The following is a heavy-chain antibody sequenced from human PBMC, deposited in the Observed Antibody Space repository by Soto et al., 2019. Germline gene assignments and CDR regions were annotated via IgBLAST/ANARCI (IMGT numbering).Heavy chain of an antibody. CDR2: IYQVDDDT. J-gene: IGHJ6*01. V-gene: IGHV5-51*01. CDR3: ALGMVASGMDV. CDR1: GYSFISYL. Sequence: GETLTVSWKGSGYSFISYLIGWLRQMTGNGLEWMGIIYQVDDDTRYSPSFQGQAPISADKTLSTAYLQWSSLKASATAMYYCALGMVASGMDVWGHGTTDSVS. D-gene: IGHD3-10*01.